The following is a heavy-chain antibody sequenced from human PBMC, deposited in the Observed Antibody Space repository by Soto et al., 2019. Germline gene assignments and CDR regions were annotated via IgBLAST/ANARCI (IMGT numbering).Heavy chain of an antibody. J-gene: IGHJ4*02. D-gene: IGHD1-26*01. CDR1: GGTFSSYS. Sequence: QVQLVQSGAEVKKPGSSVKVSCKASGGTFSSYSINWVRQAPGQGLEWMGEIIPIFGTANYAQKFQGRVTITADEATSTAYMELSSLRSEDTAVYYRARDCGMHPGGIGYWGQGSLVTVSS. CDR3: ARDCGMHPGGIGY. V-gene: IGHV1-69*01. CDR2: IIPIFGTA.